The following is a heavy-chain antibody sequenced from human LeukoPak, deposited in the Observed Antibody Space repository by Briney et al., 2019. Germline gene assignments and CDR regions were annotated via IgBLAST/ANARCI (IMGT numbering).Heavy chain of an antibody. J-gene: IGHJ6*02. D-gene: IGHD4-23*01. CDR3: AGDYGGFEGVMDV. V-gene: IGHV4-59*08. CDR1: GVSMSACY. CDR2: IHHSGST. Sequence: SETLSLTCTVSGVSMSACYWMWIRQPPGKGLEWIGYIHHSGSTNYNPSLRSRVTTSVDTSKNQFSLKLSAVTAADTAVYYCAGDYGGFEGVMDVWGQGITVTVSS.